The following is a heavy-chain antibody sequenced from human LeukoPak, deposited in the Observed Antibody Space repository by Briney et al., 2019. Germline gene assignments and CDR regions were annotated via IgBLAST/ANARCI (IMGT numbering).Heavy chain of an antibody. CDR2: ISGSGGST. D-gene: IGHD3-10*01. J-gene: IGHJ4*02. CDR3: AKDDETDYYGSGSYFY. V-gene: IGHV3-23*01. CDR1: GFTFSSYA. Sequence: SGGSLRLSCAASGFTFSSYAMGWVRQAPGKGLEWVSAISGSGGSTYYADSVKGRFTISRDNSKNTLYLQMNSLRAEDTAVYYCAKDDETDYYGSGSYFYWGQGTLVTVSS.